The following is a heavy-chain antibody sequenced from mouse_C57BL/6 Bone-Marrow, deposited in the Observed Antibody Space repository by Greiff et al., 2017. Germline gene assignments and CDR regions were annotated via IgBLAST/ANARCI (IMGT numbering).Heavy chain of an antibody. CDR2: IWTGGGT. Sequence: VQLVESGPGLVAPSQSLSITCTVSGFSLTSYAISWVRQPPGKCLEWIGVIWTGGGTNYNSALKSRLSISKDNSKSQVFLKMNSLQTDDTARYYCARIYGRAWFAYWGQGTLVTVAA. J-gene: IGHJ3*01. CDR1: GFSLTSYA. V-gene: IGHV2-9-1*01. CDR3: ARIYGRAWFAY. D-gene: IGHD1-1*01.